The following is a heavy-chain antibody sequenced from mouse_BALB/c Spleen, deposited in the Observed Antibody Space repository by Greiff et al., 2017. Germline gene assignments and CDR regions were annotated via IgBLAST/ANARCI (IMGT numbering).Heavy chain of an antibody. Sequence: VQLQQSGAELAKPGASVKMSCKASGYTFTSYWMHWVKQRPGQGLEWIGYINPSTGYTEYNQKFKDKATLTADKSSSTAYMQLSSLTSEDSAVYYCARWLPSYYYAMDYWGQGTSVTVSS. V-gene: IGHV1-7*01. J-gene: IGHJ4*01. CDR1: GYTFTSYW. CDR2: INPSTGYT. CDR3: ARWLPSYYYAMDY. D-gene: IGHD2-3*01.